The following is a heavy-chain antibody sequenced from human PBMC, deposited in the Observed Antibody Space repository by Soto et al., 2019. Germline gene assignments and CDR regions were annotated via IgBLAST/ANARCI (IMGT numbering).Heavy chain of an antibody. J-gene: IGHJ4*02. CDR2: IIPILGIA. D-gene: IGHD6-13*01. V-gene: IGHV1-69*02. CDR3: ARFEGEYSSSWYYGY. CDR1: GGTFSSYT. Sequence: SVKVSCKASGGTFSSYTISWVRQAPGQGLEWMGRIIPILGIANYAQKFQGRVTITADKSTSTAYMELSSLRSEDTAVYYCARFEGEYSSSWYYGYWGQGTLVTVSS.